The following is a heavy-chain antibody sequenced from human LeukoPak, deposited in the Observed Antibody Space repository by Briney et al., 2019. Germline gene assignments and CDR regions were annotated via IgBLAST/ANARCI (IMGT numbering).Heavy chain of an antibody. CDR2: NASSGSTI. J-gene: IGHJ1*01. V-gene: IGHV3-48*03. CDR3: ATSRGYFFRWFQH. CDR1: GLTFSNYE. Sequence: PGGSLRLSCSASGLTFSNYEMNWVRQAPGKGLEWVSYNASSGSTIYYADSVKGRFTISRDNAKSSLYLQMNSLRADDTAVYYCATSRGYFFRWFQHWGQGTLVTVSS. D-gene: IGHD3-22*01.